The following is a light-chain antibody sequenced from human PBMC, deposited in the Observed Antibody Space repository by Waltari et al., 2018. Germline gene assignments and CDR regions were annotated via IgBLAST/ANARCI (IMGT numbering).Light chain of an antibody. Sequence: EVVMTQSPATLSVSPGERATLSCRASQSVRNNLVWYQQKPDQAPRLLLYGASTRVTGIPARFSGSGSGTEFTLTISSLQSEDFAVYYCQQYNNWPPWTFGQGTKVEI. V-gene: IGKV3-15*01. CDR2: GAS. J-gene: IGKJ1*01. CDR1: QSVRNN. CDR3: QQYNNWPPWT.